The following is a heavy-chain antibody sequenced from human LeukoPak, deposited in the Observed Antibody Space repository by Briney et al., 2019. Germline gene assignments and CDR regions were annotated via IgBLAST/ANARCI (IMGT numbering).Heavy chain of an antibody. CDR1: GFTFSSYG. CDR3: AKDRCSSTSCYGWFDP. D-gene: IGHD2-2*01. Sequence: PGGSLRLSCAAYGFTFSSYGTHWVRQAPGKGLEWVAVISYDGSNKYYADSVKGRFTISRDNSKNTLYLQMNSLRAEDTAVYYCAKDRCSSTSCYGWFDPWGQGTLVTVSS. V-gene: IGHV3-30*18. J-gene: IGHJ5*02. CDR2: ISYDGSNK.